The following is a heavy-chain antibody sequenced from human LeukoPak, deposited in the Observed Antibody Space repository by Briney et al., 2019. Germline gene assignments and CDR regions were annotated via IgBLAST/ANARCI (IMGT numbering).Heavy chain of an antibody. CDR1: GYTFTSYD. V-gene: IGHV1-8*01. J-gene: IGHJ4*02. Sequence: ASVKVSCKASGYTFTSYDINWVRQATGQGLEWMGWMNPNSGNTGYAQKFQGRVTMTRNTSISTAYMELSSLRSEDTAVYYRARGAYDSSGYFSEPNDYWGQGTLVTVSS. CDR2: MNPNSGNT. D-gene: IGHD3-22*01. CDR3: ARGAYDSSGYFSEPNDY.